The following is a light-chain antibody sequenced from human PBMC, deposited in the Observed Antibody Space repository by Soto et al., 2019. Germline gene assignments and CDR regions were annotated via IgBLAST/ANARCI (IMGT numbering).Light chain of an antibody. CDR2: DVS. CDR3: CSYAGSYTAYV. CDR1: SSDVGGYNY. J-gene: IGLJ1*01. V-gene: IGLV2-11*01. Sequence: QSALTQPRSVSGSPGQSVTISCTGTSSDVGGYNYVSWYQQHPGKAPKLMIYDVSKRPSGVPDRFSGSKSGNTASLTIPGLQAEDEADYYCCSYAGSYTAYVFGTGTKLTVL.